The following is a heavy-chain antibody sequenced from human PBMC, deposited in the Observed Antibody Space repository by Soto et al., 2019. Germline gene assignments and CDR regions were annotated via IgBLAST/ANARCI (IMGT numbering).Heavy chain of an antibody. V-gene: IGHV3-30*03. CDR2: TSYDGSNK. CDR3: ARGAVAGTYYYYYGMDV. CDR1: GFTFSSYG. Sequence: GGSLRLSCAASGFTFSSYGMHWVRQAPGKGLEWVAVTSYDGSNKYYADSVKGRFTISRDNSKNTLYLQMNSLRAEDTAVYYCARGAVAGTYYYYYGMDVWGQGTTVTVSS. D-gene: IGHD6-19*01. J-gene: IGHJ6*02.